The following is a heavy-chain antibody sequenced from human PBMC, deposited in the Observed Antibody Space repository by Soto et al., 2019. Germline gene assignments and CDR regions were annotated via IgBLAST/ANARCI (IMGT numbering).Heavy chain of an antibody. CDR2: ISHVGST. V-gene: IGHV4-4*02. CDR1: GGSISSNW. Sequence: QVQLQESGPGLVKPSGTLSLTCVVSGGSISSNWWSWVRQPPGKGLEWIGEISHVGSTNYNPSLKSRVTISVDKSKNQFSLNLNSVPAADTAVYYCARVADGMDVWGRGTTVTVSS. D-gene: IGHD6-19*01. CDR3: ARVADGMDV. J-gene: IGHJ6*02.